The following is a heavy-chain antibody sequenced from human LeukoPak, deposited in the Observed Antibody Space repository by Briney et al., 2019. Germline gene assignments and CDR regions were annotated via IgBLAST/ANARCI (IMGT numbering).Heavy chain of an antibody. V-gene: IGHV3-48*02. D-gene: IGHD2/OR15-2a*01. CDR1: EFTFRTYT. CDR2: VSASGSAT. J-gene: IGHJ4*02. CDR3: ARISGLGAREYLDH. Sequence: GYLRLSCAASEFTFRTYTMNWVHQAPGKGLEWVSYVSASGSATYYGDSVKGRFTISRDNAKNSVYMQMNSLRDEDTAVYYCARISGLGAREYLDHWGQGTLVTVSS.